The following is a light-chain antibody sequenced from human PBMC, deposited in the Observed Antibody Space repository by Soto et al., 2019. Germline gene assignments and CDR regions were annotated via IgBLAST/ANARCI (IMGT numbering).Light chain of an antibody. CDR1: QRVLYSSNNKNY. J-gene: IGKJ1*01. Sequence: DIVMTQSPDSLAVSLGERATINCKSSQRVLYSSNNKNYLAWYQQKPGQPPKLLIYWASTRESGVPDRFSGSGSVTDFTLTISSLQAEDVAVYYCQQYYSTPWTFGQGTKVEIK. CDR3: QQYYSTPWT. CDR2: WAS. V-gene: IGKV4-1*01.